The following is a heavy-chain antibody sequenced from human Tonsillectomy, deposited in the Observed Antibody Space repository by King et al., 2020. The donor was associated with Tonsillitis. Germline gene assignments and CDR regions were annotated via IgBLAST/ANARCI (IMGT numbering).Heavy chain of an antibody. J-gene: IGHJ4*02. CDR3: AHSVWESLTSYYFDY. CDR1: GFSLSTSGVG. D-gene: IGHD3-3*01. CDR2: IYWDDDK. Sequence: TLKESGPTLVKPPQTLTLTCTFSGFSLSTSGVGVGWIRQPPGKALEWLALIYWDDDKRYSPSLKSRLTISKDTSKKQVVLTMTNMDPVDTATYYCAHSVWESLTSYYFDYWGQGTLVTVSS. V-gene: IGHV2-5*02.